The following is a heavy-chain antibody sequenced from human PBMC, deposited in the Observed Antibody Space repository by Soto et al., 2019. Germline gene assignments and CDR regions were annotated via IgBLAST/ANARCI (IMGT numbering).Heavy chain of an antibody. D-gene: IGHD6-19*01. Sequence: EVQLVESGGGLIQPGESLRLSCAASAFTVSNNYMNWVRQAPGKGLEWVSMIYSGGSTYYADSVKGRFTISRDNSKSTLYLQMNSLGAEDTAVYYGASGDGWFLRYCGQGTLVTVSS. V-gene: IGHV3-53*01. J-gene: IGHJ4*02. CDR2: IYSGGST. CDR3: ASGDGWFLRY. CDR1: AFTVSNNY.